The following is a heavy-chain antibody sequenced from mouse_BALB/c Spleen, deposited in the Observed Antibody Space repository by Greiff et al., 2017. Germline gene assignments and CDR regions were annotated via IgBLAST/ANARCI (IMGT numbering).Heavy chain of an antibody. J-gene: IGHJ4*01. V-gene: IGHV5-17*02. CDR2: ISSGSSTI. D-gene: IGHD1-1*02. Sequence: EVHLVESGGGLVQPGGSRKLSCAASGFTFSSFGMHWVRQAPEKGLEWVAYISSGSSTIYYADTVKGRFTISRDNPKNTLFLQMTSLRSEDTAMYYCARWDYGPLYYAMDYWGQGTSVTVSS. CDR1: GFTFSSFG. CDR3: ARWDYGPLYYAMDY.